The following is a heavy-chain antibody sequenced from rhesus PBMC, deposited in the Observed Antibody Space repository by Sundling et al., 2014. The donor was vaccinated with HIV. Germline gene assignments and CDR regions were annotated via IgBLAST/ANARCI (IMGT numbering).Heavy chain of an antibody. D-gene: IGHD4-4*01. CDR3: AKETYDYGSRLFDY. Sequence: EVQLVESGGGLVQPGGSLRLSCAASGFTFSSYGMYWVRQAPGKGLEWILGISNNGGSTYYADSVKGRFTISRDNSKNTLSLQMNSLRAEDTAVYYCAKETYDYGSRLFDYWGQGGPGHRLL. CDR1: GFTFSSYG. J-gene: IGHJ4*01. V-gene: IGHV3S42*01. CDR2: ISNNGGST.